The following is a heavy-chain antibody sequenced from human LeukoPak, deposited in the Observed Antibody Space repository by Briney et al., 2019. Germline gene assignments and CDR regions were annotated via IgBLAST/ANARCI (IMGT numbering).Heavy chain of an antibody. V-gene: IGHV3-48*01. CDR2: VSSSSVAI. CDR3: AREPPRRNGDSDY. D-gene: IGHD4-17*01. J-gene: IGHJ4*02. Sequence: SGGSLRLSCAASGFTFNDYSMNWVRQAPGKGLEWVSYVSSSSVAIYYAASVRGRFTISRDNAKNSLYLQMNSLRAEDTAVYYCAREPPRRNGDSDYWGQGTLVTVSS. CDR1: GFTFNDYS.